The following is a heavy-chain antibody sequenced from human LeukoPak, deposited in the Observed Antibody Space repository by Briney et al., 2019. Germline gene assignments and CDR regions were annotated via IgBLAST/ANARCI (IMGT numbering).Heavy chain of an antibody. D-gene: IGHD3-16*01. Sequence: GGSLRLSCAASGLTFSSYSMNWVRQAPGKGLEWVSFVSSSSSYIYYADSVKGRFSISRDNARNSLYLQMNSLRAEDTAVYYCARGIMTPYYMDVWGKGTTVSVSS. CDR2: VSSSSSYI. J-gene: IGHJ6*03. V-gene: IGHV3-21*01. CDR3: ARGIMTPYYMDV. CDR1: GLTFSSYS.